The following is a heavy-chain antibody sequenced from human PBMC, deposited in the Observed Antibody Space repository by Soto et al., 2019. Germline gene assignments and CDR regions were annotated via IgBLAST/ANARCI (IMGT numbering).Heavy chain of an antibody. J-gene: IGHJ4*02. Sequence: SETLSLTCTVSGGSISSYYWSWIRQPPGKGLEWIGYIYYSGSTNYNPSLKSRVTISVDTSKNQFSLELTSANAADTAVYYCARGRTVRNYADDSSDYFYFFDYWGQGTQVTVSS. V-gene: IGHV4-59*01. CDR2: IYYSGST. D-gene: IGHD3-22*01. CDR1: GGSISSYY. CDR3: ARGRTVRNYADDSSDYFYFFDY.